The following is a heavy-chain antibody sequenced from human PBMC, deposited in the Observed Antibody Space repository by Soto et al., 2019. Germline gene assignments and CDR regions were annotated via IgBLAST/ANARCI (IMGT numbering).Heavy chain of an antibody. Sequence: QLQLQESGPGLVKPSETLSLTCTVSGGSISSSSYYWGWIRQPPGKGLEWIGSIYYSGSTYYNPSLKRRVTISVDTSKNQFSLKLSSVTAADTAVYYCARPYGDILTGYYHYNWFDPWGQGTLVTVSS. J-gene: IGHJ5*02. CDR3: ARPYGDILTGYYHYNWFDP. V-gene: IGHV4-39*01. D-gene: IGHD3-9*01. CDR2: IYYSGST. CDR1: GGSISSSSYY.